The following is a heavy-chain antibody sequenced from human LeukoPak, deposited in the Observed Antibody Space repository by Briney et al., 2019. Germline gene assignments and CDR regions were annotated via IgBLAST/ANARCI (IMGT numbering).Heavy chain of an antibody. J-gene: IGHJ4*02. Sequence: GMSLRLSCAASGFTFSTYAMHWVRQAPGKGLEWVAVISHDGDSKYYADSVKGRFTISRDNSKNTLYLQMNSLRAEDTAIYYCAKGPLIVVVVWVDYWGQGTLVTVSS. CDR3: AKGPLIVVVVWVDY. V-gene: IGHV3-30-3*01. CDR2: ISHDGDSK. CDR1: GFTFSTYA. D-gene: IGHD3-22*01.